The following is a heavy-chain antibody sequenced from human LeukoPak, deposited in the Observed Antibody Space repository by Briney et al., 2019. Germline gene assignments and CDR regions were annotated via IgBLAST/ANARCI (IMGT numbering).Heavy chain of an antibody. Sequence: GGSLRLSCAASGFTLSDYYMSWIRQAPGKGLEWVSYISSSGSTIYYADSVKGRFTISRDNAKNSLYLQMNSLRAEDTAVYYCASSGYYYDSSGYYYNYWGQGTLVTVSP. CDR2: ISSSGSTI. CDR3: ASSGYYYDSSGYYYNY. J-gene: IGHJ4*02. D-gene: IGHD3-22*01. V-gene: IGHV3-11*01. CDR1: GFTLSDYY.